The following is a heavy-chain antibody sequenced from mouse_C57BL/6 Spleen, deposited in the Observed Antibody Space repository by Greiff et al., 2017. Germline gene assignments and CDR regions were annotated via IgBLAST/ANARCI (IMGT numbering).Heavy chain of an antibody. J-gene: IGHJ4*01. Sequence: EVKLVESGAELVRPGASVKLSCTASGFNIKDDYMHWVKQRPEQGLEWIGWIDPENGDTEYASKFQGKATITADTSSNTAYLQLSSLTSEDTAVYYCTTDYYGNYPYAMDYWGQGTSVTVSS. CDR1: GFNIKDDY. D-gene: IGHD2-1*01. V-gene: IGHV14-4*01. CDR3: TTDYYGNYPYAMDY. CDR2: IDPENGDT.